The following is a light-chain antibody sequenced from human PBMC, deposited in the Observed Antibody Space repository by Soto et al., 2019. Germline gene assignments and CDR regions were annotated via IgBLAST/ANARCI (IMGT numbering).Light chain of an antibody. CDR3: SSYAGSNMV. CDR2: EVR. CDR1: SSDVGGYNY. J-gene: IGLJ2*01. V-gene: IGLV2-8*01. Sequence: QSVLTQPPSASGSPGQSVTISCTGTSSDVGGYNYVSWYQQHAGKAPKLMIYEVRKPPSGVPDRFSGSKSGNTASLTVSGLQAEDEADYYCSSYAGSNMVFGGGTKLTV.